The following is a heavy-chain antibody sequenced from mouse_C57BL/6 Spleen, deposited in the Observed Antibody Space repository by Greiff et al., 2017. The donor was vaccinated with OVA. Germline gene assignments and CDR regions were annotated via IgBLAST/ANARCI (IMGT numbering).Heavy chain of an antibody. CDR1: GFTFSDYG. CDR2: ISSGSSTI. CDR3: ARHYGQVVGDYFDY. J-gene: IGHJ2*01. V-gene: IGHV5-17*01. D-gene: IGHD1-1*01. Sequence: EVHLVESGGGLVKPGGSLKLSCAASGFTFSDYGMHWVRQAPEKGLEWVAYISSGSSTIYYADTVKGRFTISRDNAKNTLFLQMTSLRSEDTAMYYCARHYGQVVGDYFDYWGQGTTLTVSS.